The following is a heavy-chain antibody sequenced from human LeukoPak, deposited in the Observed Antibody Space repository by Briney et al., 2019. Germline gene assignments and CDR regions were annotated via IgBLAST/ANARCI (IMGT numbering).Heavy chain of an antibody. Sequence: PSETLSLTCTVSGDSISSYYRSWIRQPPGKGLEWIGYIYYSGSTKYNPYLKSRVTISVDTSKNKFSLKLSSVTAADTAVYYCARGSNRDYDILTGYYRVEYFQHWGQGTLVTVSS. CDR3: ARGSNRDYDILTGYYRVEYFQH. CDR2: IYYSGST. J-gene: IGHJ1*01. V-gene: IGHV4-59*01. D-gene: IGHD3-9*01. CDR1: GDSISSYY.